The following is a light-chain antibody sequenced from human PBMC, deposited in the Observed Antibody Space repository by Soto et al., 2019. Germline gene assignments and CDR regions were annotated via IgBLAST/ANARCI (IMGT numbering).Light chain of an antibody. J-gene: IGLJ2*01. V-gene: IGLV2-23*01. CDR3: CSYAGSFVA. Sequence: QSALTQPASVSGSPGQSITISCTGTSSDVGSYNLVSWYQQHPGKAPKLMIHEGSKRPSGVSNRFSGSKSGNTASLTISGLQAEDEAAYYCCSYAGSFVAFGGGTKVTVL. CDR1: SSDVGSYNL. CDR2: EGS.